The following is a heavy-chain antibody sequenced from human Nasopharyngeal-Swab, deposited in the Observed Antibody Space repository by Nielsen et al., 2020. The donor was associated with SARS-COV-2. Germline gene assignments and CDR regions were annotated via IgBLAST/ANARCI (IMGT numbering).Heavy chain of an antibody. D-gene: IGHD1-26*01. J-gene: IGHJ6*02. CDR3: ARVRGSGSYYPRYYYYGMDV. CDR1: GGSISSSSSY. CDR2: IYYSGRT. Sequence: SETLSLTCSVSGGSISSSSSYWGWIRQPPGRGLEWIGSIYYSGRTYSTPSLQSRVTISVDTSKNQFSLKLSSVTAADTAVYYCARVRGSGSYYPRYYYYGMDVWGQGTTVTVSS. V-gene: IGHV4-39*01.